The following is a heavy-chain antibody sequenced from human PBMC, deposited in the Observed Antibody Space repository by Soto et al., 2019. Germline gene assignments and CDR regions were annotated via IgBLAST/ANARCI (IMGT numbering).Heavy chain of an antibody. Sequence: EVQLVESGGGLVQPGGSLRLSCAGSGFTFSGYWMSWVRQAPGKGLEWVANIKQDGSEKYYVDSVKGRFTISRDNAKNSLYLHMNSLRAEDTAVYYSARDRGLSYGPHRRVLDYWGQGTLVTVSS. CDR2: IKQDGSEK. J-gene: IGHJ4*02. CDR3: ARDRGLSYGPHRRVLDY. D-gene: IGHD5-18*01. V-gene: IGHV3-7*01. CDR1: GFTFSGYW.